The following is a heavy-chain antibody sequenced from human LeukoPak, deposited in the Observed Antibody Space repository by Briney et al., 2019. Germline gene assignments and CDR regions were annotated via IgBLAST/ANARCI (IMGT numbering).Heavy chain of an antibody. D-gene: IGHD5-12*01. V-gene: IGHV5-51*01. CDR3: AILGTGSGYDSGYMDV. CDR1: GYSFTTYW. Sequence: GESLKISCKASGYSFTTYWIGWVRQMPEKGLEWMGIIDPSDSETRYTPTFQGQVTISADKSLTTAYLQWNSLKASDTAMYYCAILGTGSGYDSGYMDVWGKGTTVTVSS. J-gene: IGHJ6*03. CDR2: IDPSDSET.